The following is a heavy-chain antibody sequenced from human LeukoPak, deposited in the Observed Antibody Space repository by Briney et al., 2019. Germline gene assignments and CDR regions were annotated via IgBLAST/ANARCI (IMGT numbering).Heavy chain of an antibody. V-gene: IGHV1-69*05. D-gene: IGHD1-26*01. CDR3: ARPPLYSGSYDANAFDI. CDR2: IIPIFGTA. CDR1: GSTFSSYA. Sequence: GASVKVSCKASGSTFSSYAISWVRQAPGQGLEWMGRIIPIFGTANYAQKFQGRVTITTDESTSTAYMELSSLRSEDTAVYYCARPPLYSGSYDANAFDIWGQGTMVTVSS. J-gene: IGHJ3*02.